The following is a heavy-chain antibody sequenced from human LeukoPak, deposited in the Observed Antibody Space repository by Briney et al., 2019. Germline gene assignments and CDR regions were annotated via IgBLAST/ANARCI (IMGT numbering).Heavy chain of an antibody. J-gene: IGHJ4*02. CDR2: MSYDGSNR. D-gene: IGHD5-12*01. V-gene: IGHV3-30*18. Sequence: PGGSLRLSCAASGVTFSSYGMHWVRQAPGKWLEWVALMSYDGSNRYYADSVKGRFTISRDNFKNTLYLQMNSLRTEDTAVYYCAKGYSGYLDYWGRGTLVTVSS. CDR1: GVTFSSYG. CDR3: AKGYSGYLDY.